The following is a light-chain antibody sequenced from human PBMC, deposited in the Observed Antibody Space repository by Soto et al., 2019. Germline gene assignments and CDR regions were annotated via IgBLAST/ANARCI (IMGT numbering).Light chain of an antibody. V-gene: IGKV1-5*03. CDR3: QQYNTFSPT. CDR2: KAS. Sequence: DIQMTQSPSTLSASVGDRVTITCRASQTITNWLAWYQQRPGKAPKLLVYKASTLESGVPSRFSGSGSGTEFTLTIRSLQPDDSATYYCQQYNTFSPTFGQGTKVEIK. CDR1: QTITNW. J-gene: IGKJ1*01.